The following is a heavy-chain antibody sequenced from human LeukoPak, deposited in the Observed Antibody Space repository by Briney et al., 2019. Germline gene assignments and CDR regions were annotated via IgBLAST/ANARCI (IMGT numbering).Heavy chain of an antibody. J-gene: IGHJ4*02. CDR3: ARAARIKNWGQIFDY. V-gene: IGHV1-2*02. D-gene: IGHD7-27*01. Sequence: ASVKVSCKASGYTFTGYYMHWVRQAPGQGREWMGWINPNSGGTNYAQKFQGRVTMTRDRCLSTAYMELSRLRSDDTAVYYCARAARIKNWGQIFDYWGQGTLVTVSS. CDR1: GYTFTGYY. CDR2: INPNSGGT.